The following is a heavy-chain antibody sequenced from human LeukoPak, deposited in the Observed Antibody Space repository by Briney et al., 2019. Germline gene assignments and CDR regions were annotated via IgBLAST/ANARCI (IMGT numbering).Heavy chain of an antibody. CDR3: ARVGVDGSGRYYNGGLDY. Sequence: GGSLGLSCAASGFTFDDYGMNWVRQATGKGLEWVSGINWNGDSTGYADSVKGRLTISRDNAKNSLYLQMNSLIAEDTALYYCARVGVDGSGRYYNGGLDYWGQGTLVTVSS. CDR1: GFTFDDYG. J-gene: IGHJ4*02. D-gene: IGHD3-10*01. V-gene: IGHV3-20*04. CDR2: INWNGDST.